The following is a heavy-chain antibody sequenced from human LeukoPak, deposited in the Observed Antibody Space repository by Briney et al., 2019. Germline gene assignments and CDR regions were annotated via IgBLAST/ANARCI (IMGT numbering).Heavy chain of an antibody. CDR3: ALPHSDFDY. CDR2: IYSGGST. CDR1: GFIFNNYG. J-gene: IGHJ4*02. Sequence: GGSLRLSCAASGFIFNNYGLIWVRQAPGKGLEWVSVIYSGGSTYYADSVKGRFTISRDNSKNTLYLQMNSLRAEDTAVYYCALPHSDFDYWGQGTLVTVSS. D-gene: IGHD3-10*01. V-gene: IGHV3-66*01.